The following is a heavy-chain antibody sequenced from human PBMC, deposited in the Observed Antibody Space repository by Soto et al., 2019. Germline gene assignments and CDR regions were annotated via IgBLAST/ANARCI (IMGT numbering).Heavy chain of an antibody. D-gene: IGHD2-8*01. CDR3: ARGADAGVDV. CDR2: MNPHRGAT. CDR1: GYTFTTYD. J-gene: IGHJ6*02. V-gene: IGHV1-8*01. Sequence: QVQLVQSGAEVTKPGASVKVSCKASGYTFTTYDIXXXXXXXXKGLEGRGWMNPHRGATGYAQKFQGRVTMTRDTXMTXAXXXXXXXXXXXXAMYFWARGADAGVDVWGQGTTVTVSS.